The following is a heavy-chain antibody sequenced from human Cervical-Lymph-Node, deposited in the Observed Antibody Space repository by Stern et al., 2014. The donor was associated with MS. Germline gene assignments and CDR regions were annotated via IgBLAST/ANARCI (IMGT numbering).Heavy chain of an antibody. CDR3: ARVTEFLRFFYPDY. V-gene: IGHV4-31*03. Sequence: QDQLVQSGPGLVKPSQTLSLTCTVSGGAVSSGDRYWSWIRQHPEKGLEWIGYISYRGDTYYNPSLESRVTISIDRSKNQFSLKLRSVTAADKAVYYCARVTEFLRFFYPDYWGQGIRVTVSS. J-gene: IGHJ4*02. CDR1: GGAVSSGDRY. CDR2: ISYRGDT. D-gene: IGHD3-3*01.